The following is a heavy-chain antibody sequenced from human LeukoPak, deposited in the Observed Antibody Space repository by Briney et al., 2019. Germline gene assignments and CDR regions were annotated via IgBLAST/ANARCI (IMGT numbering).Heavy chain of an antibody. J-gene: IGHJ5*02. Sequence: GGSLRLSWAAAGFTFSSYSMNWVRKAPGKGLEWGSSISSGSSYIYYADSVKGRFTISRDNAKNSLYLQMNSLRAEDAAVYYCAREFLLGSTLVDPWGQGTLVIVSS. D-gene: IGHD2-2*01. V-gene: IGHV3-21*01. CDR1: GFTFSSYS. CDR3: AREFLLGSTLVDP. CDR2: ISSGSSYI.